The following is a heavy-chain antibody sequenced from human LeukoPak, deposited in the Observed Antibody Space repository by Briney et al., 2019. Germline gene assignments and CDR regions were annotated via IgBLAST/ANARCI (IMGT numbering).Heavy chain of an antibody. J-gene: IGHJ6*03. D-gene: IGHD2-8*01. CDR1: GGSISSDY. V-gene: IGHV4-59*01. Sequence: SETLSLTCTVSGGSISSDYWSWIRQPPGKGLEWIGYIYHSGSTNYNPSLKSRVTISVHTSKNQFSLKLSSVTAADTAVYYCARAMYEQYYYYYMDVWGKGTTVTISS. CDR3: ARAMYEQYYYYYMDV. CDR2: IYHSGST.